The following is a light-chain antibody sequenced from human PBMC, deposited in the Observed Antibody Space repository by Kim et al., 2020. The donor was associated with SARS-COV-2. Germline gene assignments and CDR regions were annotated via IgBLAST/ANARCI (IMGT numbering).Light chain of an antibody. J-gene: IGKJ2*01. Sequence: SVSPEERATLSCRASPSISNNLAWYQQKPGQAPRLLIYGASTRATGVPARFSGSGFGTEFSLTISSLQSEDFAVYYCHQYNNWPRAFGQGTKLEI. CDR3: HQYNNWPRA. CDR2: GAS. CDR1: PSISNN. V-gene: IGKV3-15*01.